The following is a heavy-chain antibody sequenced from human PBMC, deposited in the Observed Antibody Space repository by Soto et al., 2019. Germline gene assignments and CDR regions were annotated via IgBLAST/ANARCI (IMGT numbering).Heavy chain of an antibody. J-gene: IGHJ3*01. V-gene: IGHV3-23*01. Sequence: PGGSLRLSCAASGFTFSSYAMSWVRQAPGQGLEWVSVISTSGNTTYYADSVKGRFIISRDNSKNTLFLQMNSLRAEDTAIYYFANSSRQSQMHDSFGVWGQATMVSVSS. CDR2: ISTSGNTT. CDR3: ANSSRQSQMHDSFGV. D-gene: IGHD6-19*01. CDR1: GFTFSSYA.